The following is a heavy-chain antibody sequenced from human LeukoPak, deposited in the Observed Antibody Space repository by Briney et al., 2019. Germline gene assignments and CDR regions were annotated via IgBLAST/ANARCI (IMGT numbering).Heavy chain of an antibody. J-gene: IGHJ4*02. V-gene: IGHV3-15*01. CDR1: GFTLSNAW. D-gene: IGHD3-10*01. Sequence: PGGSLRLSCAASGFTLSNAWMTWVRRAPGKGLEWVGRIISKTDGGTANYAAPVKGRFTISRDDSKDTVYLQMNSLKTEDTAVYYCTTERAGAFDYWGQGTLVTVSP. CDR2: IISKTDGGTA. CDR3: TTERAGAFDY.